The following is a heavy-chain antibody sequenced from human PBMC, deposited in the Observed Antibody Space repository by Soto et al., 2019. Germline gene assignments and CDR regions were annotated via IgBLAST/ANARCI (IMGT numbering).Heavy chain of an antibody. J-gene: IGHJ4*02. D-gene: IGHD6-13*01. CDR3: VRPYYSSSWFPFDR. V-gene: IGHV3-48*03. Sequence: GGSLRLSCAASGFTFSSYEMNWVRQAPGKGLEWVSYSDSGDGTTYYTDSVKGRFTISRDNAKKTVYLQMSSLRVEDTALYYCVRPYYSSSWFPFDRWGQGTLVTVSS. CDR2: SDSGDGTT. CDR1: GFTFSSYE.